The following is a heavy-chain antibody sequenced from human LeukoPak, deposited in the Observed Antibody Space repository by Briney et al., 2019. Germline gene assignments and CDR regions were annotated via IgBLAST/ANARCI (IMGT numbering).Heavy chain of an antibody. Sequence: GSLRLSCAASGFTFSSYWMSWVRQAPGKGLEWVANIKQDGSEKYYVDSVKGRFTISRDNAKNSLYLQMNSLRAEDTAVYYCAGGWEMATIDYRGQGTLVTVSS. CDR3: AGGWEMATIDY. J-gene: IGHJ4*02. V-gene: IGHV3-7*04. CDR2: IKQDGSEK. CDR1: GFTFSSYW. D-gene: IGHD5-24*01.